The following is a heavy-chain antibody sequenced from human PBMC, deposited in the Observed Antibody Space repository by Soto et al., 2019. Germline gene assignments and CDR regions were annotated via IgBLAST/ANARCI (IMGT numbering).Heavy chain of an antibody. CDR1: GDTFTGYY. V-gene: IGHV1-2*02. CDR2: INPNSGGT. Sequence: ASVKVSCKASGDTFTGYYMHWVRQAPGQGLEWMGWINPNSGGTNYAQKFQGRVTVTRDTSISTAYMELSRLRSDDTAVYYCARGVGYIVVVVAATQDYGMDVWGQGTRVTVSS. J-gene: IGHJ6*02. CDR3: ARGVGYIVVVVAATQDYGMDV. D-gene: IGHD2-15*01.